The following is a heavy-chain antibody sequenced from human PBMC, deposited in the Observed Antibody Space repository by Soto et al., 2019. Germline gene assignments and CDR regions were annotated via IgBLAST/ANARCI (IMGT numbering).Heavy chain of an antibody. V-gene: IGHV4-34*01. CDR2: INDSGST. CDR3: QGGDF. J-gene: IGHJ4*02. Sequence: LSLTCAVPGGSFRGYFWSWIRQSPDKGLEWIGEINDSGSTYYNPSFKSRLTISVDTSKSQISLTLTSVTAADSAVYYCQGGDFWGQGTRVTVSS. D-gene: IGHD3-16*01. CDR1: GGSFRGYF.